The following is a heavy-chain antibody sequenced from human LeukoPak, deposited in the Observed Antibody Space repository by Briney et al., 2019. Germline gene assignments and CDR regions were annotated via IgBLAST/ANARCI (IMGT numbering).Heavy chain of an antibody. CDR3: ARGGDYGDYFVY. CDR2: IYHSGSA. Sequence: SQTLSLTCTVFGGSPSRGGYYWNWIRQQPGQGLEWLGYIYHSGSARYNPSFKSRLNMSVDMSRNQFSLNLSSVTAADTALYFCARGGDYGDYFVYWGQGTLVSVSS. D-gene: IGHD4-17*01. V-gene: IGHV4-31*03. J-gene: IGHJ4*02. CDR1: GGSPSRGGYY.